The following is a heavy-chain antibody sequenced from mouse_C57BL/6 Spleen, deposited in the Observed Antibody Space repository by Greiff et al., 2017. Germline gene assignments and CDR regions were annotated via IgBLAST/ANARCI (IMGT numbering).Heavy chain of an antibody. CDR1: GYTFTDYD. CDR3: TSSYSNFAY. J-gene: IGHJ2*01. V-gene: IGHV1-15*01. D-gene: IGHD2-5*01. CDR2: IDPETGGT. Sequence: QVQLQQSGAELVRPGASVTLSCKASGYTFTDYDMHWVKQTPVHGLEWIGAIDPETGGTAYNQTFKGKAILTADKSSSTAYMELRSLTSEDSAVYYCTSSYSNFAYWGQGTTLTVSS.